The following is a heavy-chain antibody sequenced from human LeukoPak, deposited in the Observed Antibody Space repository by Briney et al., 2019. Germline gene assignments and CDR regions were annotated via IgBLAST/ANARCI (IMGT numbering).Heavy chain of an antibody. CDR3: ARVGPDYDFWSGHDSEFDY. CDR2: IYYSGTT. CDR1: GGSVSSGSYY. J-gene: IGHJ4*02. D-gene: IGHD3-3*01. Sequence: PAETLPLTCTVSGGSVSSGSYYWSWIRQPPGKGLEWIGYIYYSGTTNYNPSLKSRVTISVDTSKNQFSLKLSSVTAADTAVYYCARVGPDYDFWSGHDSEFDYWGQGTLVTVSS. V-gene: IGHV4-61*01.